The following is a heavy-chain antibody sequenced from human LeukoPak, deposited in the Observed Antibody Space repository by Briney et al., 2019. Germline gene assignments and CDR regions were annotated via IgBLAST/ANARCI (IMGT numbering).Heavy chain of an antibody. Sequence: SETLSLTCAVYGGSFSGYYWSWIRQPPGKGLEWIGEINHSGSTNYNPSLESRVTISVDTSKNQFSLKLSSVTAADTAVYYCARGRGIAVAGTTDYYGMDVWGQGTTVTVSS. CDR2: INHSGST. CDR3: ARGRGIAVAGTTDYYGMDV. D-gene: IGHD6-19*01. V-gene: IGHV4-34*01. CDR1: GGSFSGYY. J-gene: IGHJ6*02.